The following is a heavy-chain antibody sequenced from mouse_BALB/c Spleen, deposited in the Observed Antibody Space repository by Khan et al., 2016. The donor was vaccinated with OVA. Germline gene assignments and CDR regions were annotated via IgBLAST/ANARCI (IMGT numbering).Heavy chain of an antibody. D-gene: IGHD2-3*01. V-gene: IGHV5-17*02. Sequence: EVELVESGGGLVQPGGSRKLSCAASGFTFSGFGMHWVRQAPEKGLEWVAYISSGSSTIYYADTVKGRFTISRDNTKNTLFLQMTGLRSEDTARYFCARTGYYYFDYWGQGTTLTVSS. CDR1: GFTFSGFG. CDR2: ISSGSSTI. CDR3: ARTGYYYFDY. J-gene: IGHJ2*01.